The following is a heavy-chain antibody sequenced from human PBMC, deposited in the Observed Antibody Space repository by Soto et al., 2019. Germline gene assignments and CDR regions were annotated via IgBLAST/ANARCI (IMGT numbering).Heavy chain of an antibody. V-gene: IGHV3-23*01. CDR1: GFTFSSYA. CDR3: AREAYGGFWSGHLDY. J-gene: IGHJ4*02. Sequence: GGSLRLSCAASGFTFSSYAMSWVRQAPGKGLEWVSAISGSGGSTYYADSVKGRFTISRDNSKNTLYLQMSSLRSEDTAVYYCAREAYGGFWSGHLDYWGQGTLVTVS. CDR2: ISGSGGST. D-gene: IGHD3-3*01.